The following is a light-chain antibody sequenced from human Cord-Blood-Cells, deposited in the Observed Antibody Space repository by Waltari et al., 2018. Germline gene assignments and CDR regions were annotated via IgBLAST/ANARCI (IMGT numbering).Light chain of an antibody. CDR1: SRDVGGYNY. CDR3: SSYPSSSTYV. V-gene: IGLV2-14*01. CDR2: DGS. Sequence: QSSLTQPASVSGSPGQSITISCTGTSRDVGGYNYVSWYQLRPGKAPKLMIYDGSNRPPVVSHRFSGSKSGNTASLTISGLQAEDEADYYCSSYPSSSTYVFGTGTKVTVL. J-gene: IGLJ1*01.